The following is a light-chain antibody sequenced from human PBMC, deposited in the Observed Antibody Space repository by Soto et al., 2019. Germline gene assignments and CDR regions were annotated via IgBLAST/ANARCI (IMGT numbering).Light chain of an antibody. CDR1: QSISSW. V-gene: IGKV1-5*01. CDR3: QQYNSYSAT. J-gene: IGKJ1*01. CDR2: DAS. Sequence: DIQMTQSPSTLSASVGDRVTITCRASQSISSWLAWYQQKPGKAPKLLIYDASSLESGVPSRFSGSGSGTEFTLNISSLQPDDFETYYCQQYNSYSATFGQANKLEIK.